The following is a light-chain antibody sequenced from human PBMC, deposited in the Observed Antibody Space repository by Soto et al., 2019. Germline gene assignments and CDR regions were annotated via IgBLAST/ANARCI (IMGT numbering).Light chain of an antibody. CDR3: CAYAGSSTPTV. V-gene: IGLV2-23*01. CDR2: EGS. CDR1: SSDVGSYNL. Sequence: QSVLTQPASVSGSPGQSITISCTGTSSDVGSYNLVSWYHQHPGKAPKLMIYEGSKRPSGVSNRFSGSKSGNTASLTISGLQAEDEADYYCCAYAGSSTPTVFGGGTQLTVL. J-gene: IGLJ2*01.